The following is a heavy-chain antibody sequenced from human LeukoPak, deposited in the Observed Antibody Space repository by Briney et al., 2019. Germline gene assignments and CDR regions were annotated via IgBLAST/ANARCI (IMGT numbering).Heavy chain of an antibody. V-gene: IGHV3-7*01. J-gene: IGHJ4*02. CDR1: GFTFSSYW. Sequence: GGSLRLYCAASGFTFSSYWMSWDRQAPGKGLEWVANIKQDGSEKYYVDSVKGRFTISRDNAKNSLYLQMNSLRAEDTAVYYCASTKNYGGNPSDYWGQGTLVTVSS. CDR2: IKQDGSEK. D-gene: IGHD4-23*01. CDR3: ASTKNYGGNPSDY.